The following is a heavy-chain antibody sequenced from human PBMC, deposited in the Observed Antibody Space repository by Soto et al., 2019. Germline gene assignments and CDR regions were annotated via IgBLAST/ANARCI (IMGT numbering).Heavy chain of an antibody. CDR3: ARDPLRWAVPQQGYYYYGMDV. CDR1: GFTFSSYG. V-gene: IGHV3-30*03. Sequence: PGGSLRLSCAASGFTFSSYGMHWVRQAPGKGLEWVAVISYDGSNKYYADSVKGRFTISRDNSKNTLYLQMNSLRAEDTAVYYCARDPLRWAVPQQGYYYYGMDVWGQGTTVTVSS. CDR2: ISYDGSNK. D-gene: IGHD5-12*01. J-gene: IGHJ6*02.